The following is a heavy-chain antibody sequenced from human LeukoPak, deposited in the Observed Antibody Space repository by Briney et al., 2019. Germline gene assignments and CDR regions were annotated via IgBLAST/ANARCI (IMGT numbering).Heavy chain of an antibody. CDR3: ARDGGYNGSLDYFDY. CDR1: GGSISSSNW. V-gene: IGHV4-4*02. Sequence: PSETLSLTCAVSGGSISSSNWWIWVRQPPGKGLEWIGEIYHSGSTDYNPSLKSRVTISVDKSKNQFSLKLSSVTAADTAVYYCARDGGYNGSLDYFDYWGQGTLVTVSS. CDR2: IYHSGST. D-gene: IGHD1-26*01. J-gene: IGHJ4*02.